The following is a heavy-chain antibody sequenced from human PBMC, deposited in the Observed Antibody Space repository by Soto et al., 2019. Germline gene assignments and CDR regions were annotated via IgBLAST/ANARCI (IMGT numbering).Heavy chain of an antibody. V-gene: IGHV1-18*01. Sequence: QVQLVQSGAEVKKPGASVKVSRKASGYTFTSYGISWVRQAPGQGLEWMGWISAYNGNTNYAQKLQGRVTMTTDTSTSTAYMELRSLRSDDTAVYYCARVRGIQLWLRGLYYFDYWGQGTLVTVSS. CDR3: ARVRGIQLWLRGLYYFDY. J-gene: IGHJ4*02. D-gene: IGHD5-18*01. CDR2: ISAYNGNT. CDR1: GYTFTSYG.